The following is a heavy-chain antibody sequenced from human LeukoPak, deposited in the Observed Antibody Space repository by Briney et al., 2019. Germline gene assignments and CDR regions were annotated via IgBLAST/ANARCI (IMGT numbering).Heavy chain of an antibody. D-gene: IGHD6-19*01. V-gene: IGHV1-2*02. J-gene: IGHJ3*02. Sequence: ASVKVSCKASGYTFTGYYMHWVRQAPGQGLEWMGWINPNSGGTNYAQKFQGRVTMTRDTSISTAYMELIRLRSDDTAVYYCAWSSGWSPGGAFDIWGQGTMVTVSS. CDR3: AWSSGWSPGGAFDI. CDR1: GYTFTGYY. CDR2: INPNSGGT.